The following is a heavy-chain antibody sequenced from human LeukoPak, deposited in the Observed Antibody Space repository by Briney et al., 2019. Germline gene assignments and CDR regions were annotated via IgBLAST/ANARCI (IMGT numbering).Heavy chain of an antibody. Sequence: SETLSLTCAVYGGSFSGYYWSWIRQPPGKGLEWIGEINHSGSTNYNPSLKSRVTISVDTSKNQFSLKLNSVTAADTAVYYCHYDSSGYRYFDYWGQGTLVTVSS. CDR2: INHSGST. CDR1: GGSFSGYY. J-gene: IGHJ4*02. V-gene: IGHV4-34*01. CDR3: HYDSSGYRYFDY. D-gene: IGHD3-22*01.